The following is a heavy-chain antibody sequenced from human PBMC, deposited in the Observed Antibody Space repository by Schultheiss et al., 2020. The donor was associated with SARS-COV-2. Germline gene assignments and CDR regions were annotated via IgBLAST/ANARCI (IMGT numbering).Heavy chain of an antibody. Sequence: SLKISCVASGFTFDDYAMHWVRQAPGKGLEWVSGISWNSDSIGYADSVKGRFTISRDNAKNSLYLQMNSLRAEDTALYYCAKDKHALTGTTVFDYWGQGTLVTVSS. CDR2: ISWNSDSI. CDR1: GFTFDDYA. J-gene: IGHJ4*02. D-gene: IGHD4-17*01. V-gene: IGHV3-9*01. CDR3: AKDKHALTGTTVFDY.